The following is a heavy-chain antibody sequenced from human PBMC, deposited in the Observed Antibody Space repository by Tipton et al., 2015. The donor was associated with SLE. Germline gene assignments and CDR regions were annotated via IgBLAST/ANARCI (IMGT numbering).Heavy chain of an antibody. J-gene: IGHJ4*02. Sequence: QSGPEVKKPGASVKVSCKASGYTFASYGISWVRQAPGQGLEWMGWISAYNGNTNYAQKFQGRVTMTTDTSTSTAYMELRSLRSDDTAVYYCASTTYYDFWSGSYYFDYWGQGTLVIVSS. D-gene: IGHD3-3*01. CDR3: ASTTYYDFWSGSYYFDY. V-gene: IGHV1-18*01. CDR1: GYTFASYG. CDR2: ISAYNGNT.